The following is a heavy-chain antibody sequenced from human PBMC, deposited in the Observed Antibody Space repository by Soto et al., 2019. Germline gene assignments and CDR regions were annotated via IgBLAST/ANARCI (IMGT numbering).Heavy chain of an antibody. CDR1: GFTFSNYA. V-gene: IGHV3-23*01. J-gene: IGHJ2*01. CDR3: ARDAVSDWYFDL. CDR2: ISGSGGGT. Sequence: GGSLRLSCAASGFTFSNYAMSWVRQAPGKGLEWVSSISGSGGGTFYADSVKGRFTISRDNAKNTLYLQLNSLRPVDTAVYYCARDAVSDWYFDLWGRGTLVTSPQ.